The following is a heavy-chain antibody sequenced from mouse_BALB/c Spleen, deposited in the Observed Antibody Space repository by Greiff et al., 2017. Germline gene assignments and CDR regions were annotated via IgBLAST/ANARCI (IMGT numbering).Heavy chain of an antibody. CDR2: IDPFNGGT. V-gene: IGHV1S135*01. D-gene: IGHD2-3*01. CDR3: ARGWVRRLDY. J-gene: IGHJ2*01. Sequence: VQLQQSGPELMKPGASVKISCKASGYSFTSYYMHWVKQSHGKSLEWIGYIDPFNGGTSYNQKFKGKATLTVDKSSSTAYMHLSSLTSEDSAVYYCARGWVRRLDYWGQGTTLTVSS. CDR1: GYSFTSYY.